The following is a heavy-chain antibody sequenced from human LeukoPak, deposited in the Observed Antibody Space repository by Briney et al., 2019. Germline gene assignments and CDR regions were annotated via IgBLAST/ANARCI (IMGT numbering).Heavy chain of an antibody. CDR2: ISGNGVGT. CDR3: ARLAETGVGY. J-gene: IGHJ4*02. V-gene: IGHV3-20*04. Sequence: GGSLRLSCTVSGFTFDNYVMAWVRQAPGKGLEWVSGISGNGVGTDYADSVKGRFTISRDNAKNSLYLQMNSLRAAATAVYYCARLAETGVGYWGQGTLVTVSS. D-gene: IGHD1-14*01. CDR1: GFTFDNYV.